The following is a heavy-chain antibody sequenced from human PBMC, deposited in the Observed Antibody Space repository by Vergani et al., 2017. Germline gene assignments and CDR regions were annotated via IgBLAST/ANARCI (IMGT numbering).Heavy chain of an antibody. D-gene: IGHD6-13*01. Sequence: QVHLQQWGAGLLKPSETLSLTCGVNGGSFINYYWSWIRQPPWKGLEWIGEINHGGITNYNPSLKSRVTMSIDTSNTQFSLKLSAVSAADPAVYYWARGRAAAGKEWFDPWGQGTLVIVSS. CDR1: GGSFINYY. V-gene: IGHV4-34*01. CDR3: ARGRAAAGKEWFDP. CDR2: INHGGIT. J-gene: IGHJ5*02.